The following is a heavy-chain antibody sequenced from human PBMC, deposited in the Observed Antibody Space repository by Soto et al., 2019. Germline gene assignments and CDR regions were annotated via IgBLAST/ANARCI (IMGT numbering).Heavy chain of an antibody. CDR3: AKVSRKGSAIDFDY. CDR1: GYTFSNYD. Sequence: QVQLVQSGAELKKPGASVKVSCKASGYTFSNYDMNWVRQATGQGPEWIGWVNPNNGDTGYAQKFQGRVTLTTDISTTTAYMELTSLRSDDTAIYYCAKVSRKGSAIDFDYWGQGTLITFSS. V-gene: IGHV1-8*01. CDR2: VNPNNGDT. J-gene: IGHJ4*02. D-gene: IGHD3-10*01.